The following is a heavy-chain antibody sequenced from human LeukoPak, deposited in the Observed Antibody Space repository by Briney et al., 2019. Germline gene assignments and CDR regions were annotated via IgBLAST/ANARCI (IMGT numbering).Heavy chain of an antibody. J-gene: IGHJ4*02. V-gene: IGHV3-21*01. CDR2: ISSSGSYI. D-gene: IGHD3-9*01. Sequence: GGSLRLSCAASGFTFNSYNMNWVRQAPGKGLEWVSSISSSGSYIYYADSVKGRLTISRDTAKSSLFLQMNSLRAEDTAMYYCARVTLTGYYAFDNWGQGTLVTVSS. CDR1: GFTFNSYN. CDR3: ARVTLTGYYAFDN.